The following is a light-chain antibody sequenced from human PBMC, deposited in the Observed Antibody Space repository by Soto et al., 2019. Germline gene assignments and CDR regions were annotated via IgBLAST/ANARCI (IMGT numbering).Light chain of an antibody. V-gene: IGKV1-16*02. Sequence: DIQMTQSPSSLSASVGDRVTITCRASQDISNHLAWFQQKPGKPPKSLIYDASSLQSGVPSKFSGSGSGTDFTLTISSLQPEDFATYYYQQYHNYPVTFGRATKVEIK. CDR2: DAS. CDR3: QQYHNYPVT. CDR1: QDISNH. J-gene: IGKJ4*01.